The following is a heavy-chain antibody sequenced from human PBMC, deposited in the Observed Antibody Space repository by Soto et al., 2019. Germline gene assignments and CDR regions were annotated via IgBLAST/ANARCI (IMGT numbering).Heavy chain of an antibody. V-gene: IGHV4-39*01. Sequence: SDTLSLTCTVSGGSISSSSYYWGWIRQPPGKGLEWIGSIYYSGSTYYNPSLKSRVTISVDTSKNQFSLKLSSVTAADTAVYYCARQTTVTVYYYYYMDVWGKGTTVTVSS. CDR2: IYYSGST. CDR1: GGSISSSSYY. D-gene: IGHD4-17*01. J-gene: IGHJ6*03. CDR3: ARQTTVTVYYYYYMDV.